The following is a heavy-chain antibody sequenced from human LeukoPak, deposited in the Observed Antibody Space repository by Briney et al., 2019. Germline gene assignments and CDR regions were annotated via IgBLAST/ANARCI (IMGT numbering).Heavy chain of an antibody. J-gene: IGHJ4*02. V-gene: IGHV4-34*01. Sequence: NTSETLSLTCAVYGGSFSGYYWSWIRQPPGKGLEWIGEINHSGSTNYNPSLKSRVTISVDTSKNQFSLKLSSVTAADTAVYYCARGPGATSFDYWGQGTLVTVSS. CDR2: INHSGST. CDR3: ARGPGATSFDY. CDR1: GGSFSGYY. D-gene: IGHD1-26*01.